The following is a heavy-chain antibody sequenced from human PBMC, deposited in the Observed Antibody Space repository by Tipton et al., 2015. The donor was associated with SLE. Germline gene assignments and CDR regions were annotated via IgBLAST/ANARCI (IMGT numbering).Heavy chain of an antibody. CDR3: ARSGAYCSSNSCQRGLDV. D-gene: IGHD2-2*01. Sequence: SLRLSCAASGFTFSTYAMNWVRQAPGKGLEWVSVIYTGGMTTYYSDSVKGRFTISRDNSKNTLYLQLNSLRPEDTAVYYCARSGAYCSSNSCQRGLDVWGQGTTVIVSS. V-gene: IGHV3-23*03. CDR2: IYTGGMTT. CDR1: GFTFSTYA. J-gene: IGHJ6*02.